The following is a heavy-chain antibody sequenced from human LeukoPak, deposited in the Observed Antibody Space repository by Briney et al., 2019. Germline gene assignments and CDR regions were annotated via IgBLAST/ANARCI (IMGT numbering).Heavy chain of an antibody. J-gene: IGHJ4*02. V-gene: IGHV3-43*01. CDR1: GFTFDDYT. Sequence: GGSLRLSCAASGFTFDDYTMHWVRQAPGKGLKWVSLISWDGGSTYYADSVKGRFTISRDNSKNSLYLQMSSLRTEDTALYYCAKDDYYDSSGVSIDYWGQGTLVTVSS. CDR3: AKDDYYDSSGVSIDY. D-gene: IGHD3-22*01. CDR2: ISWDGGST.